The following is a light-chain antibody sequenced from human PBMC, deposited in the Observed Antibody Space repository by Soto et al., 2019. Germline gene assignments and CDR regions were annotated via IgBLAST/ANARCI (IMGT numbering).Light chain of an antibody. CDR3: QQRSSWPIT. CDR2: GAS. Sequence: EIVLTQSPATLSLSQGERATLSCRASQSVSNNYLAWYQQKPGQAPRLLIYGASNRATGIPDRFSGSGSGTDFTLTISRLEPEDFAVYYCQQRSSWPITFGQGTRLEIK. V-gene: IGKV3D-20*02. J-gene: IGKJ5*01. CDR1: QSVSNNY.